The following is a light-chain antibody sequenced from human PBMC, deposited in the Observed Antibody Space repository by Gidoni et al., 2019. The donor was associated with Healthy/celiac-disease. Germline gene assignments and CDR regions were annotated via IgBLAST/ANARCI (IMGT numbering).Light chain of an antibody. Sequence: DIQMTQSPSSLSASVGDRVIITCQASQDISNYLNWYQQKLGKPPKLLIYDASNLETGVPSRFSGSGSGTDFTFTISSLQPEDIATYYCQQYDNLPLTFGGGTKVEIK. V-gene: IGKV1-33*01. J-gene: IGKJ4*01. CDR1: QDISNY. CDR3: QQYDNLPLT. CDR2: DAS.